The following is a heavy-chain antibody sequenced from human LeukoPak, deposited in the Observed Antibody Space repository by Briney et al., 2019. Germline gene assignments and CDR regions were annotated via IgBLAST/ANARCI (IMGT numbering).Heavy chain of an antibody. CDR3: ARGLFY. J-gene: IGHJ4*02. CDR2: ISSSSNTI. Sequence: GGSLRLSCAASGFTFSSYSMNWARQAPGKGLEWVSYISSSSNTIYYADSVKGRFTISRDNAKNSLYLQMNSLGAEGTAVYYCARGLFYWGQGTLVTVSS. V-gene: IGHV3-48*01. D-gene: IGHD2-15*01. CDR1: GFTFSSYS.